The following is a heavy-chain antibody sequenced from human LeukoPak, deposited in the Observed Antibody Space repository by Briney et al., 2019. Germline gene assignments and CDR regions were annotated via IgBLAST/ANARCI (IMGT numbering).Heavy chain of an antibody. V-gene: IGHV3-21*06. J-gene: IGHJ4*02. CDR1: GFTFSDYS. Sequence: PGGSLRLSCAASGFTFSDYSLNWARQAPGKGLEWVSCISGDSRYIYYADSLKGRSTISRDNAQNSLYLHMNNLRAEDPAVYYCARGPFSSSWSEFDYWGQGTLVTVSS. CDR3: ARGPFSSSWSEFDY. CDR2: ISGDSRYI. D-gene: IGHD6-13*01.